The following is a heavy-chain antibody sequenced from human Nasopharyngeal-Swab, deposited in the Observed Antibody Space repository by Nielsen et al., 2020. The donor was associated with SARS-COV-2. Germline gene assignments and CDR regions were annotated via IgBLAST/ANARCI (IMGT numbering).Heavy chain of an antibody. CDR1: GFTFSSYW. CDR3: TRDQRTFDWPPRDG. D-gene: IGHD3-9*01. CDR2: INTDGSET. J-gene: IGHJ6*02. Sequence: GGSLRLSCAASGFTFSSYWMHWVRQAPGKGLVWVSRINTDGSETGYADSVTGRFTISRDNTKNTLSLQMNSLRAEDTGIYYCTRDQRTFDWPPRDGGGQG. V-gene: IGHV3-74*01.